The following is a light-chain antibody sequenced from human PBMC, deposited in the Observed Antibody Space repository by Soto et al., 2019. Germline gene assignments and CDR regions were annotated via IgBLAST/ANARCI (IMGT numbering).Light chain of an antibody. CDR3: SSYTSTNTLV. CDR1: SSDVGDYNY. J-gene: IGLJ2*01. CDR2: GVS. V-gene: IGLV2-14*03. Sequence: QSALTQPASVSGSPGQSITISCTGTSSDVGDYNYVSWYQQHPGKAPKLIINGVSNRPSGISNRFSGSKSGNTASLTISGLQAEDEAEYYCSSYTSTNTLVFGGGTKLTVL.